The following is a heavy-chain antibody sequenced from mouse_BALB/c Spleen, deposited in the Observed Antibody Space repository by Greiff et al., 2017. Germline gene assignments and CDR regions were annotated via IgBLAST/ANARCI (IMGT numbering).Heavy chain of an antibody. Sequence: VMLVESGPGLVAPSQSLSITCTVSGFSLTSYGVHWVRQPPGKGLEWLGVIWAGGSTNYNSALMSRLSISKDNSKSQVFLKMNSLQTDDTAMYYCATYRYDRFAYWGQGTLVTVSA. V-gene: IGHV2-9*02. CDR2: IWAGGST. CDR1: GFSLTSYG. D-gene: IGHD2-14*01. CDR3: ATYRYDRFAY. J-gene: IGHJ3*01.